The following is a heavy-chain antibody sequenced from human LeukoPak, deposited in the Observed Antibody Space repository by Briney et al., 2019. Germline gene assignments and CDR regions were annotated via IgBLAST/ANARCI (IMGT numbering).Heavy chain of an antibody. CDR2: ISSSSNII. D-gene: IGHD3-10*01. CDR3: ARDFTREFTIDY. V-gene: IGHV3-48*01. Sequence: PGGSLRLSCAASGFTFSNYNMNGVRQPPGKGLQWVSYISSSSNIIYYADSVKGRFTISRDNAKNSLFLQMNSLRAEDTAVYYCARDFTREFTIDYWGQGTLVTVSS. CDR1: GFTFSNYN. J-gene: IGHJ4*02.